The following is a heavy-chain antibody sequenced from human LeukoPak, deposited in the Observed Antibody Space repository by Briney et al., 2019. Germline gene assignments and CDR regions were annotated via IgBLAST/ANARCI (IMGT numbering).Heavy chain of an antibody. V-gene: IGHV4-34*01. CDR2: INHSGST. CDR3: ARGPGYDYVWGSYRYPPFDY. J-gene: IGHJ4*02. Sequence: SETLSLTCAVYGGSFSGYYWSWLRQPPGKGLEGMGEINHSGSTNYNPSLKTRVTISVDTSNNQFSLKLSSVTAADTAVYYCARGPGYDYVWGSYRYPPFDYWGQGTLVTVSS. D-gene: IGHD3-16*02. CDR1: GGSFSGYY.